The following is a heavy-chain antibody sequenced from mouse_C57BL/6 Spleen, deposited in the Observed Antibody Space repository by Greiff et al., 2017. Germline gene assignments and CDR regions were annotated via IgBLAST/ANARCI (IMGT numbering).Heavy chain of an antibody. D-gene: IGHD1-1*01. Sequence: EVQLQQSGPELVKPGASVKISCKASGYTFTDYYMNWVKQSPGKSLEWIGDINPNNGGTSYNQKFKGKATLTVDKSSSTAYMELRSLTSEDSAVYYCALEIVAGFDYWGQGTTLTVSS. CDR3: ALEIVAGFDY. J-gene: IGHJ2*01. V-gene: IGHV1-26*01. CDR2: INPNNGGT. CDR1: GYTFTDYY.